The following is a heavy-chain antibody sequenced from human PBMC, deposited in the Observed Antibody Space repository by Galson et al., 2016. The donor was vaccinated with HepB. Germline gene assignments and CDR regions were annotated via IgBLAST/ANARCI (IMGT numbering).Heavy chain of an antibody. V-gene: IGHV4-34*01. CDR3: ARGAPPGRRFLGFQY. D-gene: IGHD3-10*01. Sequence: SETLSLTCSVDGETFSNYYWSWIRQSPGMGLEWIGEIFHSGNTNYNPSLKSRVTISVDTSKAQFSLKLTSMSRADTAVYYCARGAPPGRRFLGFQYWSQGTLVTVSS. J-gene: IGHJ1*01. CDR1: GETFSNYY. CDR2: IFHSGNT.